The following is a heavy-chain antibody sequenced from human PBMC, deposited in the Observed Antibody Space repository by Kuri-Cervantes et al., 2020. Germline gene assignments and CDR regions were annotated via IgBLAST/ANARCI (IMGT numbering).Heavy chain of an antibody. J-gene: IGHJ5*02. D-gene: IGHD3-22*01. Sequence: SETLSLTCAVYGGSFSGYYWSWIRQPPGKGLEWIGEINHSGSTNYNPSLKSRVTISVDTSKNQFSLKLTSVTAADTVVYFCARDSSGHYSFDPWGKGALVTVSS. V-gene: IGHV4-34*01. CDR2: INHSGST. CDR1: GGSFSGYY. CDR3: ARDSSGHYSFDP.